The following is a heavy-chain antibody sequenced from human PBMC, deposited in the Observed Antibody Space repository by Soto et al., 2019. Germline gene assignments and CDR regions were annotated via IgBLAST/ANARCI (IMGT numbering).Heavy chain of an antibody. J-gene: IGHJ4*02. V-gene: IGHV4-4*02. CDR3: ARNSELEPLSRGFDY. Sequence: QVQLQESGPGLVKPSGTLSLTCAVSSGSISSSNWWSWVRQPPGKGLEWIGEIYHSGSTNYNPNLESRVIISVDKSRNKFSLKLSSVTVADTAVYYCARNSELEPLSRGFDYWGQGTLVTVSS. D-gene: IGHD1-1*01. CDR2: IYHSGST. CDR1: SGSISSSNW.